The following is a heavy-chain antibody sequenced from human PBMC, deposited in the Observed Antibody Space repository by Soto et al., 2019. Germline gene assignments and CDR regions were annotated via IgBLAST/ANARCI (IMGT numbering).Heavy chain of an antibody. CDR2: VSHTGRT. Sequence: QVQLQESGPGLVRPAETLSLICSVSTDSMRTYSWTWIRQSPGKGLEWIGSVSHTGRTEYNPSLQSRVTISRDISKKQFSLQLTSVTAADTAVYFCARDDTTGLLEFWGQGTLVTVSS. CDR3: ARDDTTGLLEF. V-gene: IGHV4-59*01. J-gene: IGHJ4*02. CDR1: TDSMRTYS.